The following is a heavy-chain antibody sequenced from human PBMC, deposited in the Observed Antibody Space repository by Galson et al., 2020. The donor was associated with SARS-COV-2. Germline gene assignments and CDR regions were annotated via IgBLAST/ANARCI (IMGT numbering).Heavy chain of an antibody. Sequence: ASETLSLTCTVSGGSISSSSYYWGWIRQPPGKGLEWIGSIYYSGSTNYNPSLKSRVTISVDTSKNQFSLKLRSVTAADTAVYYCARYGSGSLDYWGQGTLVTVSS. CDR2: IYYSGST. J-gene: IGHJ4*02. CDR3: ARYGSGSLDY. CDR1: GGSISSSSYY. V-gene: IGHV4-39*07. D-gene: IGHD3-10*01.